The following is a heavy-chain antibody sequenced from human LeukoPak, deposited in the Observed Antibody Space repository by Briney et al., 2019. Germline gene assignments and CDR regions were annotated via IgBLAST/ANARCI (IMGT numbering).Heavy chain of an antibody. Sequence: GGSLRLSCAASGFTFSSYSMNWVRQAPGKGLEWVSSIGSSSSYIYYADSVKGRFTISRDNAKNSLYLQMNSLRAEDTAVYYCARGTSDNWFDPWGQGTLVTVSS. V-gene: IGHV3-21*01. CDR2: IGSSSSYI. D-gene: IGHD2-2*01. CDR1: GFTFSSYS. J-gene: IGHJ5*02. CDR3: ARGTSDNWFDP.